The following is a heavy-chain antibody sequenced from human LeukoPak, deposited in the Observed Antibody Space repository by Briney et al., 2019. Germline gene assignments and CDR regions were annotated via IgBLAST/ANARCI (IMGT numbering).Heavy chain of an antibody. CDR1: GGTFSSYA. D-gene: IGHD3-22*01. V-gene: IGHV1-69*05. J-gene: IGHJ4*02. CDR2: IIPIFGTA. Sequence: ASVKVSCKASGGTFSSYAISWVRQAPGQGLEWMGGIIPIFGTANCAQKFQGRVTITTDESTSTAYMELSSLRSEDTAAYYCASPDPYYYDSSGYYARPFDYWGQGTLVTVSS. CDR3: ASPDPYYYDSSGYYARPFDY.